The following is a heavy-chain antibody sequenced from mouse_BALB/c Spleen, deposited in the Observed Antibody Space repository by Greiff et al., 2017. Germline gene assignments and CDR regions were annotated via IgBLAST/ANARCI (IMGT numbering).Heavy chain of an antibody. CDR3: ARKDYYGSSGFAY. J-gene: IGHJ3*01. CDR1: GFTFSSYA. Sequence: EVKLVESGGGLVKPGGSLKLSCAASGFTFSSYAMSWVRQTPEKRLEWVASISSGGSTYYPDSVKGRFTISRDNARNILYLQMSSLRSEDTAMYYCARKDYYGSSGFAYWGQGTLVTVSA. CDR2: ISSGGST. D-gene: IGHD1-1*01. V-gene: IGHV5-6-5*01.